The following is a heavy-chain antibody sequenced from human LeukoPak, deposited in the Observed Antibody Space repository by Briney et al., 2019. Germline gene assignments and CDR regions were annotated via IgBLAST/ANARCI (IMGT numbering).Heavy chain of an antibody. V-gene: IGHV4-39*01. CDR1: GGSISSSRYY. J-gene: IGHJ5*02. CDR3: ARSSGVVITTFWFDP. D-gene: IGHD3-22*01. Sequence: SETLSLTCTVSGGSISSSRYYWGWIRQPPGKGLEWIGSIYYSGSTYYNPSLKSRVTISVDTSKNQFSLKLSSVTAADMAVYYCARSSGVVITTFWFDPWGQGTLVTVSS. CDR2: IYYSGST.